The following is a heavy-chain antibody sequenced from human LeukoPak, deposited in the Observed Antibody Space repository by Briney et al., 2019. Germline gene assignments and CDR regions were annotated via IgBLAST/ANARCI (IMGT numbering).Heavy chain of an antibody. CDR3: AKDLDYYDSSGFDY. J-gene: IGHJ4*02. V-gene: IGHV3-30*18. CDR1: GFTFNTYT. D-gene: IGHD3-22*01. Sequence: GGSLRLSCAASGFTFNTYTMNWVRQAPGKGLEWVAVISYDGSNKYYADSVKGRFTISRDNSKNTLYLQMNSLRAEDTAVYYCAKDLDYYDSSGFDYWGQGTLVTVSS. CDR2: ISYDGSNK.